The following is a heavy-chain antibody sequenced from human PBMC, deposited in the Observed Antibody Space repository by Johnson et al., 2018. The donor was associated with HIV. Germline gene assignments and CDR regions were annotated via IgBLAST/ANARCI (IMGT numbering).Heavy chain of an antibody. J-gene: IGHJ3*02. V-gene: IGHV3-66*01. CDR3: SKEVI. CDR2: VHRDGRL. Sequence: MQLVESGGGLVQPVGSLRLSCAASGFTVSNNYMNWVRQTPGKGLELVSVVHRDGRLYYADSVKGRFRLSRDNSKNTLYLQMNSLRAGDTAVYFCSKEVIWGQGTMVTVSS. CDR1: GFTVSNNY.